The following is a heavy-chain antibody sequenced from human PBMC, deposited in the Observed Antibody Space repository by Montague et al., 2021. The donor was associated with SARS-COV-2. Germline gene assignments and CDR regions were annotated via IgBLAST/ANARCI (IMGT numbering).Heavy chain of an antibody. J-gene: IGHJ6*02. D-gene: IGHD2-2*02. CDR3: ARDPSRQPLLYPIGDYYYGMDV. CDR2: IYYSGST. Sequence: SETLSLTCTVSGGSISSSSYYWGWIRQAPGKGLEWIGSIYYSGSTYYNLSLKSRVTISVYRSKNQFSLKLSSVTASDTAVYYCARDPSRQPLLYPIGDYYYGMDVWGQGTTVTVSS. CDR1: GGSISSSSYY. V-gene: IGHV4-39*07.